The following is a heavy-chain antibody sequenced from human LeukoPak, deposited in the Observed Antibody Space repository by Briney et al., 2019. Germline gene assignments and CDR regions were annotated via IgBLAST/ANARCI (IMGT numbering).Heavy chain of an antibody. Sequence: PGGSLRLSCVVSGLTFSTYSMNWVRQAPGKGLEWISYIRSSGSIRYYADSVKGRFTISRDNAKNSLYLQMNSLRDEDTAVYYCARGVIWFGESPKNWLGPDPWGQGTLVTVSS. V-gene: IGHV3-48*02. D-gene: IGHD3-10*01. CDR1: GLTFSTYS. CDR3: ARGVIWFGESPKNWLGPDP. CDR2: IRSSGSIR. J-gene: IGHJ5*02.